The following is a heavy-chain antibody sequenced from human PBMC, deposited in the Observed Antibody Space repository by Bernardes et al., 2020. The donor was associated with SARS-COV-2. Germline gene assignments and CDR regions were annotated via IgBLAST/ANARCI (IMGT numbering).Heavy chain of an antibody. D-gene: IGHD3-3*01. CDR3: AKANYDFWSGYGGLYYFHY. J-gene: IGHJ4*02. CDR1: GFTFSNSG. Sequence: GGSLRLSCAASGFTFSNSGMHWVRQAPGTGLEWVAVISYDGSYKYYADSVKGRFTISRDNSKNTLYLQMNSLRAEDTAVYYCAKANYDFWSGYGGLYYFHYWGQGTLVTVSS. CDR2: ISYDGSYK. V-gene: IGHV3-30*18.